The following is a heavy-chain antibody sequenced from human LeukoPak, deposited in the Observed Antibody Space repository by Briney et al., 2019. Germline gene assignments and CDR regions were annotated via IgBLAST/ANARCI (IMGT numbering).Heavy chain of an antibody. J-gene: IGHJ4*02. Sequence: GGSLRLSCAASGFTFSSYAMSWVRQAPGKGLEWVSAISGSGGSTYYADSVKGRFTISRDNSKNTLYLQMNSLRAEDTAVYYCAKSLFVVVPAAMFDFVYWGQGTLVTVSS. CDR3: AKSLFVVVPAAMFDFVY. D-gene: IGHD2-2*01. CDR1: GFTFSSYA. V-gene: IGHV3-23*01. CDR2: ISGSGGST.